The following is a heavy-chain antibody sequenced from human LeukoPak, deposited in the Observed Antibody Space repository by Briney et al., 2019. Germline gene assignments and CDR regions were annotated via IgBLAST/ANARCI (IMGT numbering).Heavy chain of an antibody. D-gene: IGHD6-13*01. V-gene: IGHV4-34*01. J-gene: IGHJ5*02. CDR2: INHSGST. CDR3: ARGSSSWYVHNWFDP. Sequence: SETLSLTCAVYGGSFSGYYWSWIRQPPGKGLEWIGEINHSGSTNYNPSLKSRVTISVDTSKNQFSLKLSSVTAADTAVYYCARGSSSWYVHNWFDPWGQGTLVTVSS. CDR1: GGSFSGYY.